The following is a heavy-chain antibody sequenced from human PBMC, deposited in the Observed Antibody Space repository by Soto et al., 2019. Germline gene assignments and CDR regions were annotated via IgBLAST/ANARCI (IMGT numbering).Heavy chain of an antibody. D-gene: IGHD6-6*01. CDR1: GFSLSTSGVG. CDR3: AHSRPPRLLDY. J-gene: IGHJ4*02. Sequence: QITLKESGPTLVKPTQTLTLTCTFSGFSLSTSGVGVGWIRQPPGKALEWLALIYWDDDKRYSSSLNSRLTITKDSSKNQVVLTMTNMDPVDTATYYCAHSRPPRLLDYWGQGTLVTVSS. CDR2: IYWDDDK. V-gene: IGHV2-5*02.